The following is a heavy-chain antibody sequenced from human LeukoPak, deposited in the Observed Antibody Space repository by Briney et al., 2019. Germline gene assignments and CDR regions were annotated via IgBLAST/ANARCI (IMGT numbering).Heavy chain of an antibody. D-gene: IGHD6-19*01. Sequence: GESLKISCKGSGYSFTSYWIGWVRQIPGKGLEWMGIIYPGGSDTRYSPSFQGTVPISADKSISTAYLPWSILKASDTAMYYCASRQAVAGTWSRPDAFDIWGQGTMVTVSS. V-gene: IGHV5-51*01. CDR2: IYPGGSDT. CDR1: GYSFTSYW. CDR3: ASRQAVAGTWSRPDAFDI. J-gene: IGHJ3*02.